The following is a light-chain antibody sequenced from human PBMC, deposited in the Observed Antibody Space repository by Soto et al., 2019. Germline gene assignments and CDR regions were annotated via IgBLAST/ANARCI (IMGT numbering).Light chain of an antibody. J-gene: IGKJ5*01. CDR2: AAS. V-gene: IGKV1D-12*01. Sequence: DIHVTQSPSSVSASVGDRVTITCRASQDIAAYLAWYQHKPGRAPELLIHAASSLQSGVPSRFSGSGSGTDFTLTINSLQPEDFATYYCQQAYSFPITFGQGTRLEIK. CDR1: QDIAAY. CDR3: QQAYSFPIT.